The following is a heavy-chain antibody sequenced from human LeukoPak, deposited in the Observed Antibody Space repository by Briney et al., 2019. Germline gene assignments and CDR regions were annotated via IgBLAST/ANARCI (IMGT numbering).Heavy chain of an antibody. J-gene: IGHJ4*02. CDR3: AREGDYDFWSGYSAFDY. Sequence: ASVKVSCKASGYTFTGYYMHWVRQAPGQGLEWMGWINPNSGGTNYAQKFQGRVTMTRDTSISTAYMELSRLRSDDTAVYYCAREGDYDFWSGYSAFDYWGQGTLVTVSS. D-gene: IGHD3-3*01. CDR2: INPNSGGT. CDR1: GYTFTGYY. V-gene: IGHV1-2*02.